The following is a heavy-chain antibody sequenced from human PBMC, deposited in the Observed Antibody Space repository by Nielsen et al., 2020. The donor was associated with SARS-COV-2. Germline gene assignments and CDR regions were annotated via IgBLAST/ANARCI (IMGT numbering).Heavy chain of an antibody. V-gene: IGHV3-11*06. J-gene: IGHJ4*02. CDR2: ISSSSSYI. CDR1: GFTFSDYY. Sequence: GESLKISCAASGFTFSDYYMSWIRQAPGKGLEWVSSISSSSSYIYYADSVKGRFTISRDNAKNSLYLQMNSLRAEDTAVYYCARDPIAAAATADYWGQGTLVTVSS. CDR3: ARDPIAAAATADY. D-gene: IGHD6-13*01.